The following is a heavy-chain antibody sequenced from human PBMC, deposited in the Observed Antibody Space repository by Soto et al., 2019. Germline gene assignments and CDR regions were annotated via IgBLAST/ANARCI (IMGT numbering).Heavy chain of an antibody. CDR3: AADKLLWFGELLPYYYYGMDV. Sequence: PSETLSLTCTVSGGSISSYYWSWIRQPPGKGLEWIGYIYYSGSTNYNPSLKSRVTISVDTSKNQFSLKLSSVTAADTAVYYCAADKLLWFGELLPYYYYGMDVWGQGTTVTVSS. V-gene: IGHV4-59*08. J-gene: IGHJ6*02. CDR1: GGSISSYY. D-gene: IGHD3-10*01. CDR2: IYYSGST.